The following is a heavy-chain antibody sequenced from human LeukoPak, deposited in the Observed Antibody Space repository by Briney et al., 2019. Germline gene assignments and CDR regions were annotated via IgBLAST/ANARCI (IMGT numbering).Heavy chain of an antibody. D-gene: IGHD6-19*01. V-gene: IGHV6-1*01. CDR3: ARDWYSSGCYRFDY. CDR2: TYYRSKWYN. J-gene: IGHJ4*02. CDR1: GDSVSSNSAA. Sequence: SQTLSLTCAISGDSVSSNSAAWNWIRQSPSRGLEWLGRTYYRSKWYNDYAVSVKSRITINADTFKNQFSLQLNSVTPEDTAVYYCARDWYSSGCYRFDYWGQGTLVTVSS.